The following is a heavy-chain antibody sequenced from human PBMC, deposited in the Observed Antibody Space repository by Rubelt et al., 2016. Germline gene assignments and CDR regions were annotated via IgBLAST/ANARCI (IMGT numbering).Heavy chain of an antibody. CDR2: ISAYNGNT. CDR3: AREGLAVAHDY. J-gene: IGHJ4*02. D-gene: IGHD6-19*01. V-gene: IGHV1-18*01. Sequence: QVQLVQSGAEVKKPGASVKVSCKASGYTFTSYGISWVRQAPGQGLEWMGWISAYNGNTNYAQKFQGKVTRTTDTSTSKADIERRSLRSDGTAVDYCAREGLAVAHDYWGQGTLVTVSS. CDR1: GYTFTSYG.